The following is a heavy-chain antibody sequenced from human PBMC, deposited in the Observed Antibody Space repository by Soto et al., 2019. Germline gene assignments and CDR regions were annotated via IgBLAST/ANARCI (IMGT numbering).Heavy chain of an antibody. CDR1: GFTFSSYG. Sequence: QVQLVESGGGVVQPGRSLRLSCAASGFTFSSYGMHWVRQAPGKGLEWVAVIWYDGSNKYYADSVKGRFTISRDNSKNTLYLQMNSLRAEDTAVYYCARESYGDSAGAFDIWGQGTMVTVSS. CDR2: IWYDGSNK. J-gene: IGHJ3*02. V-gene: IGHV3-33*01. D-gene: IGHD4-17*01. CDR3: ARESYGDSAGAFDI.